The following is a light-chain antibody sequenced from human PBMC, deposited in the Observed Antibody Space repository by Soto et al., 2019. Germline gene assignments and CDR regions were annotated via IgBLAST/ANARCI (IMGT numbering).Light chain of an antibody. V-gene: IGLV1-47*02. CDR1: SSNIGSNY. J-gene: IGLJ1*01. Sequence: QSVLTQPPSASGTPGQRVTISCSGSSSNIGSNYVYWYQQLPGTAPKLLIYSNNQRPSGVPDRFSGSKSGTSASLAISGLRSEDEADYYCAAWDDSLIYVFGTGTKVT. CDR2: SNN. CDR3: AAWDDSLIYV.